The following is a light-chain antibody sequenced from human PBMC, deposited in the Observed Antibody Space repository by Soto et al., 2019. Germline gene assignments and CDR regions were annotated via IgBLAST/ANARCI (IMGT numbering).Light chain of an antibody. J-gene: IGKJ4*01. CDR3: MQTTQFPLT. Sequence: DIVLTQTPLSSPVTLGQPASISCRSSQSLVHSDENTYLNWLQQRPGQPPRLLIYEVSNRFSGVPDRFSGSGAGTDFTLEISRVEAEDVGVYYCMQTTQFPLTFVGGTKVEIK. CDR1: QSLVHSDENTY. V-gene: IGKV2-24*01. CDR2: EVS.